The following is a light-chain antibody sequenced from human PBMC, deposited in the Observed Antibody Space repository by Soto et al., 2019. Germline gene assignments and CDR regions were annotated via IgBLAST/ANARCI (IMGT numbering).Light chain of an antibody. CDR1: SSNIGSNY. CDR2: DNN. Sequence: QSVLTQPPSVSAAPGQKVTISCSGTSSNIGSNYVSWYQHLPGTAPELLIYDNNKRSSGIPDRFSGSQSGSSATLDITGLQTGDESDYYCGTWDSGLSAVFGGGTQLTVL. CDR3: GTWDSGLSAV. V-gene: IGLV1-51*01. J-gene: IGLJ2*01.